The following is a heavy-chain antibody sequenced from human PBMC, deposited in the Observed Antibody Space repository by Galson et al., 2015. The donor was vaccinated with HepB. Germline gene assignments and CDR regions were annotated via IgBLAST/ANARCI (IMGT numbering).Heavy chain of an antibody. J-gene: IGHJ4*02. V-gene: IGHV6-1*01. CDR1: GDSVSSNSAV. Sequence: CAISGDSVSSNSAVWNWIRQSPSRGLEWLGRTYYRSTWYSDYARTVKGRITINPDTSKNHVSLQLNSVTPDDTAVYYCARGAAGTGGFDFWGQGAPVMVSS. CDR3: ARGAAGTGGFDF. D-gene: IGHD6-13*01. CDR2: TYYRSTWYS.